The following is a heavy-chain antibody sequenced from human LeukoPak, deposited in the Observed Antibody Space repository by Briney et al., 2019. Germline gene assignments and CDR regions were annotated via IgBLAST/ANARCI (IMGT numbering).Heavy chain of an antibody. Sequence: PSETLSLTCTVSGGSISSYYWTWIRQPPGKGLEWIGYIYNSGSTNYKPSLKSRVTISVDTSKNQFSLKLSSVTAADMAVYYCARGGGSGTIFLDDWGQGILVTVSS. V-gene: IGHV4-59*01. CDR3: ARGGGSGTIFLDD. D-gene: IGHD3-10*01. CDR1: GGSISSYY. CDR2: IYNSGST. J-gene: IGHJ4*02.